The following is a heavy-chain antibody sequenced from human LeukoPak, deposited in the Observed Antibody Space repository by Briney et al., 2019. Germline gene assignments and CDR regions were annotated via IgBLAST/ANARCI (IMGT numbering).Heavy chain of an antibody. CDR3: ARGVSD. CDR1: GFTFNSYA. V-gene: IGHV3-23*01. CDR2: ISGNGINT. J-gene: IGHJ4*02. Sequence: GGSLRLSCATSGFTFNSYAMNWVRQAPGEGLEWVSIISGNGINTYYADSVKGRFTISRDDSKNTLYLQMNSLRADDTAIYYCARGVSDWGQGTLVTVAS. D-gene: IGHD3-16*01.